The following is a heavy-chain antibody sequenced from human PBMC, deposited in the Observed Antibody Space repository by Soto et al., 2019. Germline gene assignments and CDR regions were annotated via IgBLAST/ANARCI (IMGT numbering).Heavy chain of an antibody. CDR1: GLSITDSEMG. D-gene: IGHD6-19*01. CDR3: ARRHLAVAVSPWFDP. CDR2: IDSSGEK. Sequence: QVTLKESGPVLVKPTETLTLRCTVSGLSITDSEMGVSWIRQPPGQPLEWLAHIDSSGEKSYRTFLKSRLATLKDTSKSQTVLTMTNMHPADTATYYCARRHLAVAVSPWFDPWGQGIPVTVSS. J-gene: IGHJ5*02. V-gene: IGHV2-26*01.